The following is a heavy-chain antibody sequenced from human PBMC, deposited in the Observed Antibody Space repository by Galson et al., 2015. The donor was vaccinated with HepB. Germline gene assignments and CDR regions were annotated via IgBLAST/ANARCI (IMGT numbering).Heavy chain of an antibody. D-gene: IGHD5-24*01. J-gene: IGHJ4*02. Sequence: SVKVSCKASGYTLTTYHIHWVRQAPGQGLEWMGMINPSGGSTTYAKKFQGRVTMTRDTSTSTVYMELSSLRSEDTAVYFCARDLIGYINFWGQGTLVTVSS. V-gene: IGHV1-46*01. CDR2: INPSGGST. CDR1: GYTLTTYH. CDR3: ARDLIGYINF.